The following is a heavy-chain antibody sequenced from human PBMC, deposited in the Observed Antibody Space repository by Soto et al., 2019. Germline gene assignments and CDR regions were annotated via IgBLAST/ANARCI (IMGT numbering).Heavy chain of an antibody. CDR1: GGSISSSNW. CDR3: ARDKVAVAGTDYYYYGMDV. CDR2: IYHSGST. V-gene: IGHV4-4*02. Sequence: QVQLQESGPGLVKPSGTLSLTCAVSGGSISSSNWWSWVRQPPGKGLEWIGEIYHSGSTTYNPSLKSRVTISVDKSKNQFSLKLSSVTAADTAVYYCARDKVAVAGTDYYYYGMDVWGQGTTVTVSS. D-gene: IGHD6-19*01. J-gene: IGHJ6*02.